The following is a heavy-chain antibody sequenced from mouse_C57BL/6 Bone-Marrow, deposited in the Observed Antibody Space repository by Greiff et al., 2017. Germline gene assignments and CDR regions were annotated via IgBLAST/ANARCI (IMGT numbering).Heavy chain of an antibody. CDR1: GFNIKDYY. CDR2: IDPEDGET. CDR3: APLGPFAY. V-gene: IGHV14-2*01. J-gene: IGHJ3*01. Sequence: VQLQQSGAELVKPGASVTLSCTASGFNIKDYYMHWVKQRTEQGLEWIGRIDPEDGETKYAPKFPGKATITADTSSNTAYLQLSSLTSEYTAVYYCAPLGPFAYWGQGTLVTVSA. D-gene: IGHD4-1*01.